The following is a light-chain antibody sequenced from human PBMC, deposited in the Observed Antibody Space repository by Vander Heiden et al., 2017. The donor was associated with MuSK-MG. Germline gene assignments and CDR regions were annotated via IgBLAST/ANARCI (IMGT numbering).Light chain of an antibody. J-gene: IGLJ2*01. CDR3: VISMKSGSVI. CDR1: SGSVSTNHH. CDR2: NTN. Sequence: HTVVTQEPSFSVSPGGTVTLTCGLSSGSVSTNHHPSWYQQMPGQSTRTLSYNTNSRSSGVPDRFAGSILGTTAVPTSTGAQAEDDGDEDGVISMKSGSVIFGGGTKLTVL. V-gene: IGLV8-61*01.